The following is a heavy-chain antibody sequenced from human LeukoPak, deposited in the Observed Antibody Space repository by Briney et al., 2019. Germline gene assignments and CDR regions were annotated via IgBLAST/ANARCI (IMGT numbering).Heavy chain of an antibody. V-gene: IGHV4-34*01. Sequence: PSETLSLTCAVYGGSFSGYYWSWIRQPPGKGLEWIGEINHSGSTNYNPSLKSRITISVDTSKNQFSLKLSSVTAADTAVYYCAGGPTYDYVWGSYRPPLDYWGQGTLVTVSS. J-gene: IGHJ4*02. CDR2: INHSGST. CDR1: GGSFSGYY. D-gene: IGHD3-16*02. CDR3: AGGPTYDYVWGSYRPPLDY.